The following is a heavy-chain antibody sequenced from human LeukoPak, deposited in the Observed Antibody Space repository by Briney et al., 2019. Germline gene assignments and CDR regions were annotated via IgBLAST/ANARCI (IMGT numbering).Heavy chain of an antibody. CDR2: IKQDGGEK. CDR3: ARRWSRDY. Sequence: GGSLRLSCAASGFIFTNYFMSWVRQAPGKGLEWVANIKQDGGEKYYVDSVKGRFTISRDNAKNSLYLQMNSLRAEDTAVYYCARRWSRDYWGQGTLVTVSS. J-gene: IGHJ4*02. CDR1: GFIFTNYF. D-gene: IGHD2-15*01. V-gene: IGHV3-7*03.